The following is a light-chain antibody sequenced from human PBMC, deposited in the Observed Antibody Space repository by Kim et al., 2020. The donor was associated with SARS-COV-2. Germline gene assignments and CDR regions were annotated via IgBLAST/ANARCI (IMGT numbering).Light chain of an antibody. CDR2: GAS. CDR1: QSVSRN. Sequence: EIVMTQSPATLSVSPGERATLSCRASQSVSRNLAWYQQKPGQAPRLLIYGASTRATGIPGRFSGSGSGTELTLTIRSLQSEDVAVYYCQQYNNWPPYTFGQGTKVEIQ. J-gene: IGKJ2*01. V-gene: IGKV3-15*01. CDR3: QQYNNWPPYT.